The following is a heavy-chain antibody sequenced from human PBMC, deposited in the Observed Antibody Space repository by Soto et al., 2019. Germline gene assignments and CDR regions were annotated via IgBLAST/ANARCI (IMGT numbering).Heavy chain of an antibody. V-gene: IGHV4-34*01. CDR1: GGSFSGYY. J-gene: IGHJ4*02. Sequence: QVQLRQWGAGLLKPSETLSLTCAVYGGSFSGYYWTWIRQPPGKGLEWIGEINHSGSTNYNPSLKSRVTISVDTSKNQFSLKLSSVTAADTAVYYCARGGEIVVVVSTTGRYFDYWGQGTLVTVSS. CDR3: ARGGEIVVVVSTTGRYFDY. D-gene: IGHD2-15*01. CDR2: INHSGST.